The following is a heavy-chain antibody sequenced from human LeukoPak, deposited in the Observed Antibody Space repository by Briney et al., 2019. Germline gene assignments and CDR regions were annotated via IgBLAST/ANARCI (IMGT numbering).Heavy chain of an antibody. J-gene: IGHJ4*02. V-gene: IGHV4-59*01. CDR2: TYYSGST. CDR3: ARNSSGYDTLDY. Sequence: PSETLSLTCTVSGGSISSYYWSWIRQPPGQGLEWIGYTYYSGSTYSNPSLNSRITTTVDTSNNQYSLKLSPVTAADTAVYYCARNSSGYDTLDYWGQGTLVT. D-gene: IGHD5-12*01. CDR1: GGSISSYY.